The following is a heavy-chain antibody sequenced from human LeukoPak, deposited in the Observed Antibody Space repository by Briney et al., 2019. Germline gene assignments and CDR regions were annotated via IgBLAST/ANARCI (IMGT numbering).Heavy chain of an antibody. CDR2: ISGGGGST. CDR3: ARGIAAADFDY. D-gene: IGHD6-13*01. CDR1: AFTVKIYG. V-gene: IGHV3-23*01. J-gene: IGHJ4*02. Sequence: GGSLRLSCGASAFTVKIYGMNWVRQAPGKGLEWVSAISGGGGSTYYADSVKGRFTIYRDNSKNTLYLQMNSLRAEDTAVYYCARGIAAADFDYWGQGTLVAVSS.